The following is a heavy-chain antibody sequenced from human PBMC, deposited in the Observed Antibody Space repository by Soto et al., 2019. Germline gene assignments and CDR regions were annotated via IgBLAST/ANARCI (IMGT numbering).Heavy chain of an antibody. CDR1: GYTFTSYA. V-gene: IGHV1-3*01. J-gene: IGHJ4*02. CDR3: ARDPIGFDRMKFDY. CDR2: INAGNGNT. D-gene: IGHD3-10*01. Sequence: QVQLVQSGAEVKKPGASVKVSCKASGYTFTSYAMHWVRQAPGQRLEWMGWINAGNGNTKYSQKFQGRVTITRDTSASTAYMELSSLRSEDTAVYYCARDPIGFDRMKFDYWGQGTLVTVSS.